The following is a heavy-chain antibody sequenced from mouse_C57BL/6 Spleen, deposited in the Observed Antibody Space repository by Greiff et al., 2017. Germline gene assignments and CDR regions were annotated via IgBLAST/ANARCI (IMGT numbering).Heavy chain of an antibody. V-gene: IGHV5-17*01. CDR1: GFTFSDYG. CDR3: AGIYYGNFYAMDY. Sequence: EVKLQESGGGLVKPGGSLKLSCAASGFTFSDYGMHWVRQAPEKGLEWVAYISSGSSTIYYADTVKGRFTISRDNAKNTLFLQMTSLRSEDTAMYYCAGIYYGNFYAMDYWGQGTSVTVSS. J-gene: IGHJ4*01. D-gene: IGHD2-1*01. CDR2: ISSGSSTI.